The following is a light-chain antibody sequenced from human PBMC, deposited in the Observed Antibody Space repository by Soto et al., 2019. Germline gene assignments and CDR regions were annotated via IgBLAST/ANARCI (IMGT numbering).Light chain of an antibody. CDR3: SSYTSSSTLVV. V-gene: IGLV2-14*01. J-gene: IGLJ1*01. CDR2: DVS. Sequence: QSVLTQPASVSGSPGQSITISCTGTSSDVGGYNYVSWYQQHPGKAPKLMIYDVSNRPSGVSSRFSGSKSGNTASLTISGLQAEDEADYYCSSYTSSSTLVVFGTGTKVTVL. CDR1: SSDVGGYNY.